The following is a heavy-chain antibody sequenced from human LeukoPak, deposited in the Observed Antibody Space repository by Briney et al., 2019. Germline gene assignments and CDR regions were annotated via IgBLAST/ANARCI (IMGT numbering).Heavy chain of an antibody. D-gene: IGHD3-10*01. CDR2: ISSSGSTI. V-gene: IGHV3-48*03. CDR3: AGSHYYGSGSYYPPPTLY. CDR1: GFTFSSYE. Sequence: GGSLRLSCAASGFTFSSYEMNWVRQAPGKGLEWVSYISSSGSTIYYADSVKGRFTISRDNAKNSLYLQMNSLRAEDTAVYYCAGSHYYGSGSYYPPPTLYWGQGTLVTASS. J-gene: IGHJ4*02.